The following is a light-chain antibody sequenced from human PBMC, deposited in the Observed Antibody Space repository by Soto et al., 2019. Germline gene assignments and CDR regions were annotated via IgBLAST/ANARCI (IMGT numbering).Light chain of an antibody. Sequence: DIQMTQSPSSLSASVGDRVTISCRASEDINSRLAWYQQKPGKAPKLLIYAASILQSGVPSRFSGCGSGTDFTLSISSLQPEDFATYYCQQSDSVPWTFGQGTRVE. CDR2: AAS. CDR3: QQSDSVPWT. J-gene: IGKJ1*01. V-gene: IGKV1-12*01. CDR1: EDINSR.